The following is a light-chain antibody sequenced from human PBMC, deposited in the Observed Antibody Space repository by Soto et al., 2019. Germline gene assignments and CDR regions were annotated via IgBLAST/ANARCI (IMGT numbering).Light chain of an antibody. J-gene: IGKJ1*01. Sequence: EIVMTQSPATLSVSPGERATLSCRASQSVSSNLAWYQQKPGQAPRLLIYGASTRATGIPARFSGSGSGTEFTLTISSLQSEDFATYYCEQYRRYPWTFGQGTKVEIK. CDR1: QSVSSN. CDR3: EQYRRYPWT. V-gene: IGKV3-15*01. CDR2: GAS.